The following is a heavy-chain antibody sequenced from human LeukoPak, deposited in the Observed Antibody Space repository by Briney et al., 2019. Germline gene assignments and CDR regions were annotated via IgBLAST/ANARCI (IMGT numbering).Heavy chain of an antibody. CDR3: ARERGYCSSTSCPLFDY. CDR2: IYYSGST. D-gene: IGHD2-2*01. J-gene: IGHJ4*02. V-gene: IGHV4-59*01. Sequence: TGGSLRLSCAASGFTFSSYAMSWVRQAPGKGLEWIGYIYYSGSTNYNPSLKSRVTISVDTSKNQFSLKLSSVTAADTAVYYCARERGYCSSTSCPLFDYWGQGTLVTVSS. CDR1: GFTFSSYA.